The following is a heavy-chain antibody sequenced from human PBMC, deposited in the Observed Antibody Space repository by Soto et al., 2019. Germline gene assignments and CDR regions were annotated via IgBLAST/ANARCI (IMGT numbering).Heavy chain of an antibody. CDR3: ARDSPYYYDSSGYYPLAY. J-gene: IGHJ4*02. Sequence: PGGSLRLSCAASGFTFSSYWMHWVSQATGKGLVWVSRINSDGSSTSYADSVKGRFTISRDNAKNTLYLQMNSLRAEDTAVYYCARDSPYYYDSSGYYPLAYWGQGTLVTVSS. CDR2: INSDGSST. D-gene: IGHD3-22*01. V-gene: IGHV3-74*01. CDR1: GFTFSSYW.